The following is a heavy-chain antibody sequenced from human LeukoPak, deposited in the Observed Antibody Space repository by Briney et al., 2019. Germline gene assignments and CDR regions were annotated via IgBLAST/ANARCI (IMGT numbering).Heavy chain of an antibody. CDR2: IIPIFGTA. V-gene: IGHV1-69*06. J-gene: IGHJ6*03. D-gene: IGHD4-17*01. Sequence: GSSVKVSCKASGGTFSSYAISWVRQAPGQGLEWMGGIIPIFGTANYAQKFQGRVTITADKSTSTAYMELSSLGSEDTAVYYCAGGGKLRVYYYYYMDVWGKGTTVTVSS. CDR3: AGGGKLRVYYYYYMDV. CDR1: GGTFSSYA.